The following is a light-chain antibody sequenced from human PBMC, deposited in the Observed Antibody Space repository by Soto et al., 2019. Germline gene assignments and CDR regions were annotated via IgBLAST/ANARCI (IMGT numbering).Light chain of an antibody. Sequence: QSVLTQAPSVSGAPGQRVTISCTGSSSNIGAGYDVHWYQQLPGTAPKLLSYGNTNRPSGVPDRFSGSRSGTSASLAITGLQAEDEADYYGQSGSVFGGGTKLTVL. J-gene: IGLJ2*01. CDR1: SSNIGAGYD. CDR3: QSGSV. CDR2: GNT. V-gene: IGLV1-40*01.